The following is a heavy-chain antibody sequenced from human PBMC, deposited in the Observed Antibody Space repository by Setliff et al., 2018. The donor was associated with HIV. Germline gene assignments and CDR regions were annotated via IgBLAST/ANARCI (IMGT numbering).Heavy chain of an antibody. J-gene: IGHJ5*02. CDR2: IYYSGST. V-gene: IGHV4-39*01. CDR3: ASRVYYYDSSGYLREEGFDP. D-gene: IGHD3-22*01. Sequence: SETLSLTCTVSGGSISNSSYYWSWIRQPPGKGLEWIGSIYYSGSTYYNPSLKSRVTISVDTSKNQFSLKLSSVTAADAAVYYCASRVYYYDSSGYLREEGFDPWGQGILVTVSS. CDR1: GGSISNSSYY.